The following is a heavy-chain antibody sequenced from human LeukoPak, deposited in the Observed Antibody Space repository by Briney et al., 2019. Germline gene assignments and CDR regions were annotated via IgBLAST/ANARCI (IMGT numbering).Heavy chain of an antibody. CDR1: GFTVSTTL. Sequence: GGSLRLSCTVSGFTVSTTLMDWVRQAPGKGLEWVSVIYDDGRSVYADAVRGRLTISRDTYKNMVDLQMNSMRVEDSAVYFCARDRGGRQSWVEFDLWGQGTLVTVSS. V-gene: IGHV3-53*05. CDR3: ARDRGGRQSWVEFDL. CDR2: IYDDGRS. J-gene: IGHJ5*02. D-gene: IGHD3-16*01.